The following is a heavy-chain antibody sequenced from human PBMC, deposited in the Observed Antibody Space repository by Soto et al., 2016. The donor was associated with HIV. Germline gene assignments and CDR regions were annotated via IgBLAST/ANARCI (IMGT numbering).Heavy chain of an antibody. CDR2: VNPSGAA. CDR1: GMSFTGDS. J-gene: IGHJ5*02. CDR3: ARLLKTEARRYDFWSGFYGWFPDP. V-gene: IGHV4-34*01. D-gene: IGHD3-3*01. Sequence: QVRLEQWGAGLVKPSETLSLSCAVYGMSFTGDSWTWIRQAPGKGLEWIGEVNPSGAATYNPSLKSRVTISADTSKNQFSLKLRSVTSADTSIYYCARLLKTEARRYDFWSGFYGWFPDPWGLGNPGHRLL.